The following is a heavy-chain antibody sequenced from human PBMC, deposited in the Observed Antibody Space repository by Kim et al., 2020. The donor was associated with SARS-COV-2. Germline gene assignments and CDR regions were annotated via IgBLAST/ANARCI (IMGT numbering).Heavy chain of an antibody. D-gene: IGHD3-10*01. CDR1: GGSISSSSYY. V-gene: IGHV4-39*01. CDR3: ARHGQGGSGSYINRGYNWFDP. Sequence: SETLSLTCTVSGGSISSSSYYWGWIRQPPAKGLEWIGNIYYSGSTYYNPSLKSRVTISVDTSRNQFSLKLSSVTAADTAVYYCARHGQGGSGSYINRGYNWFDPWGQGTLVTVSS. CDR2: IYYSGST. J-gene: IGHJ5*02.